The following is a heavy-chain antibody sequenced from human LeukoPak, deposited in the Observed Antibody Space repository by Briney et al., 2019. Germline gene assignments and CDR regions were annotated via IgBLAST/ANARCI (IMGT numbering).Heavy chain of an antibody. CDR3: ARPRGYDYDC. V-gene: IGHV4-34*01. J-gene: IGHJ4*02. D-gene: IGHD5-12*01. CDR2: INHSGST. Sequence: SETLSLTCAVYGGPFSGYYWSWIRQPPGKGLEWIGEINHSGSTNYNPSLKSRVTISVDTSKNQFSLKLSSVTAADTAVYYCARPRGYDYDCWGQGTLVTVSS. CDR1: GGPFSGYY.